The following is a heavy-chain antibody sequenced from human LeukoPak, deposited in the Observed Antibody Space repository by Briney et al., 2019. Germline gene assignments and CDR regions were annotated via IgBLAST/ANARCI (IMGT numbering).Heavy chain of an antibody. CDR3: ARGRYCTIGVCFNDY. CDR2: ISSSGGNI. J-gene: IGHJ4*02. Sequence: GGSLRLSCAASGFTFSSYEMNWVRQATGKGLEWVSYISSSGGNINYADSVKGRFTISRDNAKNSLYLQMNSLRVEDTAVYFCARGRYCTIGVCFNDYWGQGTLVTVSS. V-gene: IGHV3-48*03. CDR1: GFTFSSYE. D-gene: IGHD2-8*01.